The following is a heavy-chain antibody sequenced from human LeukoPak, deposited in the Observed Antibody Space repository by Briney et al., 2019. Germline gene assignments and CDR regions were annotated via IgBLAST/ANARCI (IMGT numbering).Heavy chain of an antibody. D-gene: IGHD2-21*02. CDR2: MKSNNGHT. CDR1: GYTFTSFD. J-gene: IGHJ6*02. Sequence: ASVKVSCKASGYTFTSFDFNWVRQATGQGLEWMGWMKSNNGHTGYAQKFQGRVTITRDTSASTAYMELSSLTSEDAAVYYCARRGVTTQYSFYAMAVWGQGTTVTVSS. CDR3: ARRGVTTQYSFYAMAV. V-gene: IGHV1-8*01.